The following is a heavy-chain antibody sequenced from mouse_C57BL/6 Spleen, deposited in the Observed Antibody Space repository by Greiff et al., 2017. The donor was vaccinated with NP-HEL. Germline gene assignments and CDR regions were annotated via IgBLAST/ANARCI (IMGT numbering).Heavy chain of an antibody. V-gene: IGHV1-20*01. Sequence: EVQLQQSGAELVKPGASVKLSCKASGYTFTSYWMHWVKQRPGRGLEWIGRINPYNGDTFYNQKFKGKATLTVDKSSSTAHMELRSLTSEDSAVYYCARREVLSEGYFDVWGTGTTVTVSS. J-gene: IGHJ1*03. CDR3: ARREVLSEGYFDV. CDR1: GYTFTSYW. D-gene: IGHD6-2*01. CDR2: INPYNGDT.